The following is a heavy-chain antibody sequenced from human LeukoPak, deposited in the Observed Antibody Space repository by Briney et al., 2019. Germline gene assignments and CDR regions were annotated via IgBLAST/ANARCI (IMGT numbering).Heavy chain of an antibody. CDR2: IYYSGST. D-gene: IGHD5-24*01. CDR3: ARVRDGYNYAHFDY. Sequence: SETLSLTCTVSGGSISSYYWSWIRQPPGKGLEWIGYIYYSGSTNYNPSLKSRVTISVDTSKNQFSLKLSSVTAADTAVYYCARVRDGYNYAHFDYWGQGTLVTVSS. CDR1: GGSISSYY. V-gene: IGHV4-59*01. J-gene: IGHJ4*02.